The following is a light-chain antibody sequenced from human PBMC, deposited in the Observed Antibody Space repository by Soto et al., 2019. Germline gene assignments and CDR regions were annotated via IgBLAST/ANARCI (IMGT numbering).Light chain of an antibody. V-gene: IGKV1-39*01. Sequence: DIQMTQSPSSLSASVGARVTITCRSRRSISHYFNWYQLIPGEAPKVLISAASRLQNGVPSRFSGSGSGTDFTLTVSSLQPEDFVTYFCQQSYNMPRTFGQGTKLEI. CDR2: AAS. CDR3: QQSYNMPRT. J-gene: IGKJ2*02. CDR1: RSISHY.